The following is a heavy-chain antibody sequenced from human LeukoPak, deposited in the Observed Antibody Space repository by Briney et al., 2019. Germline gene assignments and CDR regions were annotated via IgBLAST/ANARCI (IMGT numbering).Heavy chain of an antibody. CDR2: INQSGST. CDR1: GGSFRGYY. CDR3: ATGPDYYNSSSYYSHY. Sequence: SETLSLTCAVYGGSFRGYYWTWIRQPPGKGLEWIGEINQSGSTKYNPSLKSRATILLDTSKNQFSLKLRSVTAADTAVYYCATGPDYYNSSSYYSHYWGQRTLVTVSS. J-gene: IGHJ4*02. D-gene: IGHD3-22*01. V-gene: IGHV4-34*01.